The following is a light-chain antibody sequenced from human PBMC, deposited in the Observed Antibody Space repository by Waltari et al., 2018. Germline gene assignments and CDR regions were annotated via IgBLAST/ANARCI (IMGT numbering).Light chain of an antibody. CDR2: KAS. V-gene: IGKV1-5*03. Sequence: DIQMTQSPSTLSASVGDRVIITCRASQSISSWLAWYQQKPGKAPKLLIYKASSLESGVPSRFSGSGSGTEFTLTISSLQPDDFATYYCKQYNSYWTVGQGTKVEIK. CDR3: KQYNSYWT. J-gene: IGKJ1*01. CDR1: QSISSW.